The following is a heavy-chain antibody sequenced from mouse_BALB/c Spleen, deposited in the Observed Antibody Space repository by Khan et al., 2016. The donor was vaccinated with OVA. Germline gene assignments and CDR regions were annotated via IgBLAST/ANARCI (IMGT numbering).Heavy chain of an antibody. D-gene: IGHD1-1*01. Sequence: EVELVESGPGLVKPSQSLSLTCTVTGYSITTNYAWSWIRQFPGNKLEWMGYISYSGYTNYNPSLKSRISVTRDTSENQFFLQLNSVTTEDTATYYCARQNYSGYALDYWGQGTSVTVSS. CDR3: ARQNYSGYALDY. CDR2: ISYSGYT. V-gene: IGHV3-2*02. CDR1: GYSITTNYA. J-gene: IGHJ4*01.